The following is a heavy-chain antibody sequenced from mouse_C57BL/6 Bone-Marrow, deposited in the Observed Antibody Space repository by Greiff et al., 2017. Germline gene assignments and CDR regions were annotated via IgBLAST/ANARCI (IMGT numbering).Heavy chain of an antibody. V-gene: IGHV1-53*01. CDR3: ARSYYYGSPYC. Sequence: QVQLQQPGTELVKPGASVKLSCKASGYTFTSYWMHWVKQRPGQGLEWIGEIYPRSGNTYYNEKFKGKATLTADKSSSTAYMELRSLTSEDSAVYFCARSYYYGSPYCWGTGTTVTVSS. CDR1: GYTFTSYW. CDR2: IYPRSGNT. J-gene: IGHJ1*03. D-gene: IGHD1-1*01.